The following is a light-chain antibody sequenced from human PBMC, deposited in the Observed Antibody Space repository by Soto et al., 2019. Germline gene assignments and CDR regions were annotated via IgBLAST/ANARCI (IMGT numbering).Light chain of an antibody. Sequence: QSVLTQPASVSGSPGQSITISCTGTSSDVGGYNYVSWYQQHPGKAPKLMIYAVSNRPSGVSNRFSGSKSGNTASLTISGLQAEDEADYYCSSYTSSSTYVVFGGGTQLTVL. CDR2: AVS. J-gene: IGLJ2*01. V-gene: IGLV2-14*01. CDR3: SSYTSSSTYVV. CDR1: SSDVGGYNY.